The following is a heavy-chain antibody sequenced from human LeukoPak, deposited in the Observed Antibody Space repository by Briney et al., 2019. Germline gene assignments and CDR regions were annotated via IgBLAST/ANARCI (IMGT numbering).Heavy chain of an antibody. CDR1: GYTFTGYY. J-gene: IGHJ3*02. CDR3: ARDQAPPSPSAFDI. V-gene: IGHV1-2*02. Sequence: ASVKVSCKASGYTFTGYYMHWVRQAPGQGLEWMGWINPNSGGTNYAQKFQGRVTMTRDTSISTAYMELSRLRSDDTAVYYCARDQAPPSPSAFDIWGQGTMVTVSS. CDR2: INPNSGGT.